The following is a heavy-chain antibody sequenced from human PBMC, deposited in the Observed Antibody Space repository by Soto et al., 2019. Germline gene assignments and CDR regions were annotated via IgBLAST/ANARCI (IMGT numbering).Heavy chain of an antibody. V-gene: IGHV3-9*01. D-gene: IGHD4-17*01. CDR3: AKDILDDRDYVFDY. Sequence: GGSLRLSCAASGFTFDDYAMHWVRQAPGKGLEWVSGISWNSGSIGYADSVKGRFTISRDNAKNSLYLQMNSLRAEDTALYYCAKDILDDRDYVFDYWGQGTLVTVSS. J-gene: IGHJ4*02. CDR2: ISWNSGSI. CDR1: GFTFDDYA.